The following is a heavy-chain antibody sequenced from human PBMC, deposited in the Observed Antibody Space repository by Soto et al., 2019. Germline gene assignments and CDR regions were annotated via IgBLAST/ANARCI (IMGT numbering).Heavy chain of an antibody. J-gene: IGHJ4*02. Sequence: SVKVSCKASGCTFSSYAISWVRQAPGQGLEWMGGIIPIFGTANYAQKFQGRVTITRDTSASTAYMELSSLRSEDTAVYYCARSVVVPAAPNYWGQGTLVTVSS. CDR2: IIPIFGTA. CDR1: GCTFSSYA. CDR3: ARSVVVPAAPNY. D-gene: IGHD2-2*01. V-gene: IGHV1-69*05.